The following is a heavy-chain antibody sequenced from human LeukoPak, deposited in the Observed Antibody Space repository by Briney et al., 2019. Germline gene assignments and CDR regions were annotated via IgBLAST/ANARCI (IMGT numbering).Heavy chain of an antibody. V-gene: IGHV1-2*02. J-gene: IGHJ4*02. Sequence: ASVKVSCKASGYTFTGYYTHWVRQAPGQGLEWMGWINPNSGGTNYAQKFQGRVTMTRDTSISTAYMELSRLRSDDTAVYYCAINSSSWYRFYYYLDYWGQGTLVTVSS. CDR2: INPNSGGT. CDR1: GYTFTGYY. D-gene: IGHD6-13*01. CDR3: AINSSSWYRFYYYLDY.